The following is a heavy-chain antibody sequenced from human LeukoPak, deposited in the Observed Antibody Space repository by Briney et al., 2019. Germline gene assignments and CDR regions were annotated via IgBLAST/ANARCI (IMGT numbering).Heavy chain of an antibody. CDR1: GFTISYYW. V-gene: IGHV3-7*03. CDR2: INQDVSEK. J-gene: IGHJ4*02. Sequence: PGGSLRLSCAASGFTISYYWMSWVRQAPGKGLEWVANINQDVSEKYYVDSVKGRFTISRDNAKNSLYLQMNSLRAEDTAVYYCARIGASSWYEDYWGQGTLVTVSS. CDR3: ARIGASSWYEDY. D-gene: IGHD6-13*01.